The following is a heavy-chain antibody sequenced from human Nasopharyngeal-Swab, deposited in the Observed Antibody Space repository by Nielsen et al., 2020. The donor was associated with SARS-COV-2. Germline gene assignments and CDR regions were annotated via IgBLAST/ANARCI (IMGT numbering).Heavy chain of an antibody. D-gene: IGHD3-22*01. J-gene: IGHJ4*02. Sequence: SEPLSLTCPVSGGSISSYYWSWIRQPQGKGLEWIGYTYYSGSTNYNPSLKSPVTISVDTSKNKFSLKLSSVTAADTAVYYCARANYDSSGYYRYHFDYWGQGTLVTVSS. CDR1: GGSISSYY. CDR3: ARANYDSSGYYRYHFDY. V-gene: IGHV4-59*01. CDR2: TYYSGST.